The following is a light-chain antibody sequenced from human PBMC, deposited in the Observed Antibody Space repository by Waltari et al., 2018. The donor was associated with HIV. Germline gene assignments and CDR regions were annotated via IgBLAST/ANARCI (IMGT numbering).Light chain of an antibody. J-gene: IGLJ3*02. V-gene: IGLV1-40*01. CDR3: QSYDSTLSGSDWV. Sequence: QSVLTQPPLVYGDPGQRVPISCTVTSSNIGAGYVVTCYQQLPGTAPKHLIYGNNRRASGVPDRLSGSKSDTSASRAITGLQSEDEADYYCQSYDSTLSGSDWVFGGGTKLTVL. CDR1: SSNIGAGYV. CDR2: GNN.